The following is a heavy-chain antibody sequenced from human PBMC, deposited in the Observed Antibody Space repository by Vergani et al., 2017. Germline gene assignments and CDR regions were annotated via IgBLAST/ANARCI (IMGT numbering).Heavy chain of an antibody. V-gene: IGHV3-33*01. Sequence: QVQLVESGGGVVQPGRSLRLSCAASGFTFSSYGMHWVRQAPGKGLEWVAVIWYDGSNKYYADSVKGRFTISRDNSKNTLYLQMNSLRAEDTAVYYCARDRYYYDSSGYPGAFDIWGQGTMVTVSS. D-gene: IGHD3-22*01. CDR1: GFTFSSYG. CDR2: IWYDGSNK. CDR3: ARDRYYYDSSGYPGAFDI. J-gene: IGHJ3*02.